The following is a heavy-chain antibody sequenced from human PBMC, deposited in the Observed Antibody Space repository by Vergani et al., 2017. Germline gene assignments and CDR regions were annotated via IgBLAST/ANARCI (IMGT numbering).Heavy chain of an antibody. D-gene: IGHD1-26*01. CDR3: ARAIVGPTVWVYY. CDR1: GYTFTGYY. CDR2: INPNSGGT. V-gene: IGHV1-2*02. J-gene: IGHJ4*02. Sequence: QVQLLQSGAEVKKPGASVKVSCKASGYTFTGYYMHWVRQAPGQGLEWMGWINPNSGGTTYAQKFQGRVTMTRDTSISTAYMELSRLRSDDTAVYYCARAIVGPTVWVYYWGQGTLVTVSS.